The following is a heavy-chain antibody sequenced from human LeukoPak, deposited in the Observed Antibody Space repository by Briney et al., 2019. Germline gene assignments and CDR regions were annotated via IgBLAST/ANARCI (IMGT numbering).Heavy chain of an antibody. CDR2: IYYSGST. CDR3: ARTPGFGESPDY. J-gene: IGHJ4*02. V-gene: IGHV4-39*01. CDR1: GGSISSRSHY. D-gene: IGHD3-10*01. Sequence: SETLSLTCTVSGGSISSRSHYWVWIRQPPGKGLEWLGSIYYSGSTSYNPSLKSRVTISGDTSNNQFSLNLNSVTGVDTAVYYCARTPGFGESPDYWGQGTLVTVSS.